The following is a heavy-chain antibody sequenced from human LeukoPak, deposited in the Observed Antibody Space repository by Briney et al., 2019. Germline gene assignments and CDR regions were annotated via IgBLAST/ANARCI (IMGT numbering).Heavy chain of an antibody. D-gene: IGHD3-10*01. V-gene: IGHV3-21*01. CDR1: GFTFSSYS. CDR3: ARDHSVLLWFGELNYYYYGMDV. J-gene: IGHJ6*02. Sequence: GGSLRLSCAASGFTFSSYSMNWVRQAPGKGLEWVSSISSSSSYIYYADSVKGRFTISRDNAKNSLYLQMNSLRAEDTAVYYCARDHSVLLWFGELNYYYYGMDVWGQGTTVTVSS. CDR2: ISSSSSYI.